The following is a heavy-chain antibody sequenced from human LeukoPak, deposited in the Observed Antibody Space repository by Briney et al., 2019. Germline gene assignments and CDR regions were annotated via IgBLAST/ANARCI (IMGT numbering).Heavy chain of an antibody. D-gene: IGHD3-22*01. V-gene: IGHV4-59*01. CDR3: ARDDSSGPAGYHWFDP. CDR1: GGSISNYY. CDR2: IYYSGST. Sequence: SETLSLTCTVSGGSISNYYWSWIRQPPGKGLEWIGYIYYSGSTNYNPSLKSRVTISVDTSKNQFSLELSSVTAADTAVYYCARDDSSGPAGYHWFDPWGQGTLVTVSS. J-gene: IGHJ5*02.